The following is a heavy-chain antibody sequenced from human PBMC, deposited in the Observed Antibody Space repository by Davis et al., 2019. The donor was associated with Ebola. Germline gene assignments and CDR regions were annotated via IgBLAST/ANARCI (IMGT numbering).Heavy chain of an antibody. CDR3: ARRSSPTLVDY. CDR1: GFTFSSYG. V-gene: IGHV3-30*03. J-gene: IGHJ4*02. D-gene: IGHD2-2*01. CDR2: ISYDGSNK. Sequence: PGGSLRLSCAASGFTFSSYGTHWVRQAPGKGLEWVAVISYDGSNKYYADSVKGRFTISRDNSKNTLYLQMNSLRAEDTAVYYCARRSSPTLVDYWGQGTLVTVSS.